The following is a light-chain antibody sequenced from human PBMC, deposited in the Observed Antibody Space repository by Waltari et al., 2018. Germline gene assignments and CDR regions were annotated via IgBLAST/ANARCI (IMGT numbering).Light chain of an antibody. J-gene: IGLJ2*01. CDR3: CSYAGSYTYVI. CDR2: DVN. V-gene: IGLV2-11*01. CDR1: SSDVGNYDY. Sequence: QSALTQPRSVSGSPGQSVTISCIGTSSDVGNYDYVSWYQEHPGKAPKLMIFDVNKRPSGVPDRFPGSKSGNTASLTISGLQAEDEADYYCCSYAGSYTYVIFGGGTKLTVL.